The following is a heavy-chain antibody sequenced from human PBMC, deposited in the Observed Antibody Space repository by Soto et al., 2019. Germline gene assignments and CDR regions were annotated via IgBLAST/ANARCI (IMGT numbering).Heavy chain of an antibody. D-gene: IGHD1-26*01. CDR2: ISPPVGTA. J-gene: IGHJ4*02. CDR3: ARPQAAYINVYYYFDF. V-gene: IGHV1-69*01. CDR1: GGTFSTYA. Sequence: QVQLEQSGGEVKQPGSSVRVSCKTSGGTFSTYAINWVRQAPGQGLEWMGAISPPVGTAGYSQKFQGRVTSTADESTSTAYMALSTLRFDDTAVFFCARPQAAYINVYYYFDFWGQGTLVTVSS.